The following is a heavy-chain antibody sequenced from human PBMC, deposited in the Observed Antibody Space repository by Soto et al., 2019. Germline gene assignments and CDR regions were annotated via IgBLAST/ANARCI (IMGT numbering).Heavy chain of an antibody. CDR1: GYTFTNHS. J-gene: IGHJ6*03. Sequence: QVQLLQSGAEVKKPGASVKVSCKASGYTFTNHSMHWVRQAPGQRLEWMARINAGNGDTKYSQKFEGRVTITRDTSASTAYMELSSLRSEDTAVYYCARDSMLLVFGVVISDYNYYYYMDVWGKGPRSPSP. D-gene: IGHD3-3*01. CDR2: INAGNGDT. V-gene: IGHV1-3*01. CDR3: ARDSMLLVFGVVISDYNYYYYMDV.